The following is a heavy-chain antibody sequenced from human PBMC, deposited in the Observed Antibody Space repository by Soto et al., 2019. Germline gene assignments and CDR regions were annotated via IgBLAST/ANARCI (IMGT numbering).Heavy chain of an antibody. CDR1: GGSISSYY. J-gene: IGHJ4*02. CDR3: ASGGGVYYFDY. CDR2: IYYSGIT. Sequence: QVQLQESGPGLVKPSETLSLTCTVSGGSISSYYWSWIRQPPGKGLEWIGYIYYSGITDYNPSLKSRVTILVDTSKSQFSLKLSSVTAADTAVYYCASGGGVYYFDYWGQGTLVTVSS. V-gene: IGHV4-59*01. D-gene: IGHD2-8*02.